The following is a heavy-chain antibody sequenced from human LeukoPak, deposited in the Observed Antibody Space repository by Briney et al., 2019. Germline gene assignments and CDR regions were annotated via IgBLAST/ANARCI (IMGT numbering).Heavy chain of an antibody. Sequence: ASVKVSCTASGYTFTSYYMHWVRQAPGQGLEWMGIINPSGGSTSYAQKFQGRVTMTRDMSTSTVYMELSSLRSEDTAVYYCARVESNYYYFDYWGQGTLVTVSS. J-gene: IGHJ4*02. CDR2: INPSGGST. CDR3: ARVESNYYYFDY. CDR1: GYTFTSYY. D-gene: IGHD4-11*01. V-gene: IGHV1-46*01.